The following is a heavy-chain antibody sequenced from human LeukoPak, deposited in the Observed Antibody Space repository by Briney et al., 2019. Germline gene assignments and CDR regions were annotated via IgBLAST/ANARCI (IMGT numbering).Heavy chain of an antibody. CDR3: ARADCSGSTCYLRHSWFDP. J-gene: IGHJ5*02. Sequence: NPGGSLRLSCAASGFTLSTFDMNWVRQAPGKGLEWVSSISTSSRYIYYRDSVKGRFTISRDDAKNSLYPQMNSLTVEDTAVYYCARADCSGSTCYLRHSWFDPWGQGTLVTVSS. CDR2: ISTSSRYI. D-gene: IGHD2-2*01. CDR1: GFTLSTFD. V-gene: IGHV3-21*06.